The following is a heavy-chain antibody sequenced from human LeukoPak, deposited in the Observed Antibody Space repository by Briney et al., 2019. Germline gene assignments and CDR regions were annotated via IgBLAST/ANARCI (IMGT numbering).Heavy chain of an antibody. Sequence: GESLKISCKGSGYSFPSYWIAWVRQMPGKGLEWMGIIFPGDSDARYSPSFQGQVTISADRSISTAYLQWSSLKASDTAIYYCARRGNLYYGMDVWGQGTTVTVSS. CDR3: ARRGNLYYGMDV. CDR2: IFPGDSDA. J-gene: IGHJ6*02. D-gene: IGHD3-10*01. V-gene: IGHV5-51*01. CDR1: GYSFPSYW.